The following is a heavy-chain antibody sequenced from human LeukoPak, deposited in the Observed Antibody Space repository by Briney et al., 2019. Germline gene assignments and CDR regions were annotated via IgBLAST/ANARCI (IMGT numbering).Heavy chain of an antibody. CDR3: ARGGSATNSSGWYYFDY. D-gene: IGHD6-19*01. J-gene: IGHJ4*01. CDR2: INSDGSST. Sequence: GGSLRLSCAASGFTFSSYWMHWVRQAPGKGLVWVSRINSDGSSTSYADSVKGRFTISRDNAKNTLYLQMNSLRAEDTAVYYCARGGSATNSSGWYYFDYWGHGTLVTVSS. CDR1: GFTFSSYW. V-gene: IGHV3-74*01.